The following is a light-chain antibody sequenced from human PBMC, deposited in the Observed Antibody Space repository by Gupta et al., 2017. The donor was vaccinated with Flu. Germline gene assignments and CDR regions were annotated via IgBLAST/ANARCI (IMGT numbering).Light chain of an antibody. J-gene: IGKJ1*01. CDR3: LQHNTYPRT. V-gene: IGKV1-17*01. CDR1: QGIRND. CDR2: DAS. Sequence: DNQMTQSPSSLSASVGDRVTITCRASQGIRNDLAWYQQKPGKAPKRLIYDASSLQTGVPSRFSASGSGTEFTLTISGLQPEDLATYYCLQHNTYPRTFGQGTKVEIK.